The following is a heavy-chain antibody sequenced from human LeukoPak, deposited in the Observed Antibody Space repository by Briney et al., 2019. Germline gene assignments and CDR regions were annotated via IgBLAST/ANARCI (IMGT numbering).Heavy chain of an antibody. J-gene: IGHJ4*02. V-gene: IGHV3-33*01. Sequence: PGRSLRLSCAASGFTFSNYGMHWVRQAPGKGLEWVAVIWYDGNNKYYADSVKGRFTISRDNSKNTLYLQMNSLRAEDTAMYYCARDAGSSGWYVGGYWGQGTLVTVSS. CDR3: ARDAGSSGWYVGGY. CDR2: IWYDGNNK. D-gene: IGHD6-19*01. CDR1: GFTFSNYG.